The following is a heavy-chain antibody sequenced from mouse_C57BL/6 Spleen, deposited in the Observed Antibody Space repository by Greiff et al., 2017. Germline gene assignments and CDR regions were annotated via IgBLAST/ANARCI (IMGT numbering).Heavy chain of an antibody. J-gene: IGHJ2*01. CDR2: INPNNGGT. CDR1: GYTFTDYN. CDR3: ARRDYDETGYYFDY. D-gene: IGHD2-4*01. V-gene: IGHV1-22*01. Sequence: VQLQQSGPELVQPGASVTMSCKASGYTFTDYNMHWVKQSHGKSLEWIGYINPNNGGTSYNQKFKGKATLTVNKSSSTAYMELRSLTSEDSAVYYCARRDYDETGYYFDYWGQGTTLTVSS.